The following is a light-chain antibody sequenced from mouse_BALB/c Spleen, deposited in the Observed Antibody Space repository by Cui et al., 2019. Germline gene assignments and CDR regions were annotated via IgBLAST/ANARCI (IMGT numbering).Light chain of an antibody. CDR2: RAN. CDR1: QDINSY. Sequence: DIKMTQSPSSMYASLGERVTITCKASQDINSYLRWFQQKPGKSPKTLIYRANRLVDGVPSRFSGSGSGQDYSLTISSLEYEDMGIYYCLQYDEFPLTFGAGTKLELK. CDR3: LQYDEFPLT. J-gene: IGKJ5*01. V-gene: IGKV14-111*01.